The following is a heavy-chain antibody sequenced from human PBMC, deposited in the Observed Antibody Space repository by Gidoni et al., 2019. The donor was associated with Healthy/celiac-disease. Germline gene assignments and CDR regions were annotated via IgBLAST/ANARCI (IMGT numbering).Heavy chain of an antibody. V-gene: IGHV3-33*01. CDR1: GFPFSIFA. Sequence: QVQLVESGGGVVQPGRSLRLSCAASGFPFSIFAMHWVRQAPGKGLEWVAVVWYDGSNKYYADSVKGRFTISRENSKNTLYLQMNSLRAEDTAVYYCAREYTSGWHTIDPVNYYMDVWGKGTTVTVSS. J-gene: IGHJ6*03. CDR2: VWYDGSNK. D-gene: IGHD6-19*01. CDR3: AREYTSGWHTIDPVNYYMDV.